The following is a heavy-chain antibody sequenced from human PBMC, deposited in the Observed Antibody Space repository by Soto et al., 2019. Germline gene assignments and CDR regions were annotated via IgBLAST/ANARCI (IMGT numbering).Heavy chain of an antibody. V-gene: IGHV4-30-4*01. CDR2: IYYSGST. J-gene: IGHJ6*02. D-gene: IGHD5-18*01. CDR3: ARASPVVTDV. Sequence: QVQLQESGPGLVKPSQTLSLTCTVSGGSISSGAYYWSWIRQPPGKGLGWIGYIYYSGSTYYNPSLESRVTISVDTSKNQFSLKLSSVTAADTAVYYCARASPVVTDVWGQGTTVTVSS. CDR1: GGSISSGAYY.